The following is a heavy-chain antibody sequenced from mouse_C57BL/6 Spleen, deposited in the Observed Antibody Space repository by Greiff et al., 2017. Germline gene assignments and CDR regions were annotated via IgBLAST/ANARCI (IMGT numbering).Heavy chain of an antibody. V-gene: IGHV1-55*01. J-gene: IGHJ4*01. Sequence: QVQLQQPGAELVKPGASVKMSCKASGYTFTSYWITWVKQRPGQGLEWIGDIYPGSGSTNYNEKFKSKATLTVDTSSSTAYMQRSSLTSEDSAVYYCARELIDYYAMDYWGQGTSVTVSS. D-gene: IGHD1-3*01. CDR2: IYPGSGST. CDR3: ARELIDYYAMDY. CDR1: GYTFTSYW.